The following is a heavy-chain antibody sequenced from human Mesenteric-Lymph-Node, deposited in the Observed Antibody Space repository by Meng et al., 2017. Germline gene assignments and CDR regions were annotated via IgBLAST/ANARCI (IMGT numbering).Heavy chain of an antibody. Sequence: EGSLRLSCAASGFTFSSYWMSWVRQAPGKGLEWVANIKQDGSEKYYVDSVKGRFTISRDNAKNSLYLQMNSLRAEDTAVYYCAKIQLWSTHAFDIWGQGTMVTVSS. CDR1: GFTFSSYW. CDR3: AKIQLWSTHAFDI. J-gene: IGHJ3*02. V-gene: IGHV3-7*01. CDR2: IKQDGSEK. D-gene: IGHD5-18*01.